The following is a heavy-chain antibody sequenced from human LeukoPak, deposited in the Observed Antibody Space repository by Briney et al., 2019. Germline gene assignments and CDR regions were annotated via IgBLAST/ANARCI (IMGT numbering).Heavy chain of an antibody. CDR2: ISYSGHT. CDR3: ARSPYDHVWGTVFLDP. J-gene: IGHJ5*02. V-gene: IGHV4-59*08. Sequence: SETLSLTCTVSGDSITSYFWSWIRQPPGKGLEWIGYISYSGHTNYNPSFKSRVTISIDTSKNQFSLKLTSVTAADTAVYYCARSPYDHVWGTVFLDPWGQGIRVTVSS. CDR1: GDSITSYF. D-gene: IGHD3-16*01.